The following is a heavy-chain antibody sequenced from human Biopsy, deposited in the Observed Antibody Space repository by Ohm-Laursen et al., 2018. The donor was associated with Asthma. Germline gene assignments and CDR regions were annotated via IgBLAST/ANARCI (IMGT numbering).Heavy chain of an antibody. D-gene: IGHD4-17*01. Sequence: TLSLTCTVSGGSINIGDYYWSWIRQHPVKGLEWIGHIYYSGSTYYNPSLKSRVSISLDTSKNQFSLSLTSVTAADTAVYYCARTTYGHDGFDPWGQGILVTVS. CDR1: GGSINIGDYY. J-gene: IGHJ5*02. V-gene: IGHV4-31*03. CDR2: IYYSGST. CDR3: ARTTYGHDGFDP.